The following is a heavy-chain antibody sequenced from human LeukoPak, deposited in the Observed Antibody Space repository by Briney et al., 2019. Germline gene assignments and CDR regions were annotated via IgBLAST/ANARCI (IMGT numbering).Heavy chain of an antibody. D-gene: IGHD6-13*01. CDR3: ARGRTVAGRVYYYDGMDV. Sequence: GESLKISCKGSGYSFTSYWIGWVRQMPGKGLEWMGLIYPGESETRYSPTFQGQVTISADKFSSTAYLQWSSLKASDTATYYCARGRTVAGRVYYYDGMDVWGQGTTVTVSS. V-gene: IGHV5-51*01. J-gene: IGHJ6*02. CDR1: GYSFTSYW. CDR2: IYPGESET.